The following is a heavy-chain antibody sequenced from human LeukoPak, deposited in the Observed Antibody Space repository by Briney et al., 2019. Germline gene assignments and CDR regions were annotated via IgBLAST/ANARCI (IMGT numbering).Heavy chain of an antibody. J-gene: IGHJ6*03. CDR3: AREIAAAGYYYYYYMDV. CDR1: GFTVSSNY. Sequence: GGSLTLSCAASGFTVSSNYMSWVRQAPGKGLEWVSVIYSGGSTYYADSVKGRFTISRDNSKNTLYLQMNSLRAEDTAVYYCAREIAAAGYYYYYYMDVWGKGTTVTVSS. V-gene: IGHV3-53*01. D-gene: IGHD6-13*01. CDR2: IYSGGST.